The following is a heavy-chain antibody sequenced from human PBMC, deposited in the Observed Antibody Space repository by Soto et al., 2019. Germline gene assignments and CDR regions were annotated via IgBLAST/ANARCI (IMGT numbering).Heavy chain of an antibody. Sequence: QVQLVQSGAEVKKPGASVKVSCKASGYTFTSYDINWVRQATGQGLEWMGWMNPNSGNTGYAQKFQGRVTMTRNTSISTAYMELSSLRSEDTAVYYCARKKVAARKRYFDLWGRGTLVTVSS. V-gene: IGHV1-8*01. J-gene: IGHJ2*01. D-gene: IGHD2-15*01. CDR2: MNPNSGNT. CDR3: ARKKVAARKRYFDL. CDR1: GYTFTSYD.